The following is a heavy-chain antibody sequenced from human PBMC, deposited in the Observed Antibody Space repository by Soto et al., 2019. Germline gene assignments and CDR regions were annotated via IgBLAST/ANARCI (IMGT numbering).Heavy chain of an antibody. CDR2: ISTSDTSI. V-gene: IGHV3-48*03. CDR1: GFTFSSYE. Sequence: GGSLRLSCAASGFTFSSYEMNWVRQAPGKGLEWISYISTSDTSIYYADSVRGRFTISRDNAKNSLYLQMNSLRAEDTAVYYCARGVGESTGWYFSYWGRGTLVTVSS. D-gene: IGHD6-19*01. J-gene: IGHJ4*02. CDR3: ARGVGESTGWYFSY.